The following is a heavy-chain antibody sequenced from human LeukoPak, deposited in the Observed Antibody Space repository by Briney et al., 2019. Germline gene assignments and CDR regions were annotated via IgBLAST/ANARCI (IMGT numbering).Heavy chain of an antibody. Sequence: GALRLSCAASGFAFSSYWVHWVRQAPGKGLVWVSRINSDGSSTSYADSVKGRFTISRDNAKNTVFLQMNSLRAEDTAVYYCARVWGSGSQFYFDYWGQGTLVTVSS. CDR3: ARVWGSGSQFYFDY. CDR1: GFAFSSYW. J-gene: IGHJ4*02. CDR2: INSDGSST. V-gene: IGHV3-74*01. D-gene: IGHD3-10*01.